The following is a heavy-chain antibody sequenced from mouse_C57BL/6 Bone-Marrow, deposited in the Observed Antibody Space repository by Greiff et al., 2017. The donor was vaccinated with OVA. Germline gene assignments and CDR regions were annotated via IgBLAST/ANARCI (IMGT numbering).Heavy chain of an antibody. Sequence: VNLVESGAELVKPGASVKISCKASGYAFSNDWMNWVKQRPGKGLEWIGQIYPGDGDINYNGKFKGKATLTADTSSSTAYMQFSSLTSEDSAVYFCARGAYWGQGTTLTVSS. V-gene: IGHV1-80*01. CDR1: GYAFSNDW. CDR3: ARGAY. J-gene: IGHJ2*01. CDR2: IYPGDGDI.